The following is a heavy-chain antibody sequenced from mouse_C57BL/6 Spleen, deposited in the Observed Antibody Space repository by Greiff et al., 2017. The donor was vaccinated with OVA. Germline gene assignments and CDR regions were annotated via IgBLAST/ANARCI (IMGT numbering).Heavy chain of an antibody. CDR3: ARHPNWNFDD. Sequence: DVQLVESGGDLVKPGGSLKLSCAASGFTFSSYGMSWVRQTPDKRLEWVATISSGGSYTYYPDRVKGRFTFSRDNSKNTLYLQMSSLKSEDTAMYYCARHPNWNFDDWGTGTTLTVSS. CDR2: ISSGGSYT. J-gene: IGHJ2*01. D-gene: IGHD4-1*01. V-gene: IGHV5-6*01. CDR1: GFTFSSYG.